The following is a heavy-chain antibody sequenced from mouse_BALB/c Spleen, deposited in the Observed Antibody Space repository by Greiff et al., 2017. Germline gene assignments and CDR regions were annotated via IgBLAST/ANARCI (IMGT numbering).Heavy chain of an antibody. CDR3: TRSAIYDGYLYYFDY. V-gene: IGHV1S22*01. CDR1: GYTFTSYW. J-gene: IGHJ2*01. D-gene: IGHD2-3*01. CDR2: IYPGSGST. Sequence: LQQPGSELVRPGASVELSCQASGYTFTSYWMHWVKPRHGQGLEWIGNIYPGSGSTNYDDKFKSKGTLTVDTSSSTAYMHLSSLTSEDSAVYYCTRSAIYDGYLYYFDYWGQGTTLTVSS.